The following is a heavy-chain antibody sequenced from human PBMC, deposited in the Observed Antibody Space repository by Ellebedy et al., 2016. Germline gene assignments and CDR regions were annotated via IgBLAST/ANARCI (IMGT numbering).Heavy chain of an antibody. J-gene: IGHJ3*01. CDR1: GGPVSSDY. Sequence: SETLSLTCNISGGPVSSDYWNWIRRPPGEGLEWIGYVFHTGTSYYNPSLKSRVTMSVDSSKSQFSLRLTSVSAADTAVYYCAKWNGDWHAFDVWGQGKMVTVSS. V-gene: IGHV4-59*02. CDR3: AKWNGDWHAFDV. D-gene: IGHD1-1*01. CDR2: VFHTGTS.